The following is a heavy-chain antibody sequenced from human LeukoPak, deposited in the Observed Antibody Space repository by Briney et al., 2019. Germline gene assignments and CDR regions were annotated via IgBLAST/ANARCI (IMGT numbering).Heavy chain of an antibody. D-gene: IGHD3-22*01. CDR3: ARAPRGESDAASGFYGMDV. Sequence: PSETLSLTCTVSGGSISTYYWIWIRQPPGKGLEWIGYSHYTGSTNYNPSLKSRVTISVDTSKNQFSLNLNSVTAADTALYFCARAPRGESDAASGFYGMDVWGQGTTVTVSS. J-gene: IGHJ6*02. CDR2: SHYTGST. V-gene: IGHV4-59*01. CDR1: GGSISTYY.